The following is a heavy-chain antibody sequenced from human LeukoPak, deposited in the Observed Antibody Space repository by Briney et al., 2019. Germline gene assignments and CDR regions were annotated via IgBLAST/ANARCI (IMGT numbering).Heavy chain of an antibody. CDR3: ARGLSGSYSGNWFDP. V-gene: IGHV4-34*01. J-gene: IGHJ5*02. CDR1: GGSFSGYY. CDR2: INRSGST. D-gene: IGHD3-10*01. Sequence: SETLSLTCAVYGGSFSGYYWSWIRQPPGKGLEWIGEINRSGSTNYNPSLKSRVTISVDTSKNQFSLKLSSVTAADTAVYYCARGLSGSYSGNWFDPWGQGTLVTVSS.